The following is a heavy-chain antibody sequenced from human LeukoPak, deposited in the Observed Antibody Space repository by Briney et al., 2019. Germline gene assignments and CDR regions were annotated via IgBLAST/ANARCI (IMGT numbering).Heavy chain of an antibody. Sequence: GASVKVSCKASGYTFTSYDINWVRQATGQGLEWMGWMNPNSGNTGYAQKFQGRVTMIRNTSISTAYMELSSLRSEDTAVYYCARGLIASDAFDIWGQGTMVTVSS. CDR2: MNPNSGNT. V-gene: IGHV1-8*01. CDR3: ARGLIASDAFDI. D-gene: IGHD2-21*01. J-gene: IGHJ3*02. CDR1: GYTFTSYD.